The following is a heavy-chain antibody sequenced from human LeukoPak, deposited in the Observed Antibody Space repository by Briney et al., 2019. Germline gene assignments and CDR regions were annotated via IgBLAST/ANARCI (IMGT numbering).Heavy chain of an antibody. J-gene: IGHJ3*02. CDR1: GGTFSSYA. Sequence: SVKVSCKASGGTFSSYAISWVRQAPGQGLEWMGGIIPIFGTANYAQKFQGRVTITADESTSTAYMELSSLRSEDTAVYYCARVYRGSNSSGYCCRRAFDIWGQGTTVTVSS. CDR2: IIPIFGTA. D-gene: IGHD3-22*01. CDR3: ARVYRGSNSSGYCCRRAFDI. V-gene: IGHV1-69*01.